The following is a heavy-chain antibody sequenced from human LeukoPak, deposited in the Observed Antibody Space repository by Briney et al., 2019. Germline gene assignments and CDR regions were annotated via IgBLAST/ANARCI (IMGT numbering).Heavy chain of an antibody. CDR3: ASPHAVGVAFDY. CDR1: GGTFSSYA. Sequence: SVKVSCKASGGTFSSYAISWVRQAPGQGLEWMGRIIPILGIANYAQKFQGRVTITADKSTSTAYMELSSLRSEDTAVYYCASPHAVGVAFDYRGQGTLVTVSS. V-gene: IGHV1-69*04. CDR2: IIPILGIA. D-gene: IGHD1-26*01. J-gene: IGHJ4*02.